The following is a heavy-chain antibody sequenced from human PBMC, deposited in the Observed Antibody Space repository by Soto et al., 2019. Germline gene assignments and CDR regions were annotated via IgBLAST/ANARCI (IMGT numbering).Heavy chain of an antibody. J-gene: IGHJ4*02. Sequence: ASVKVSCKASGYTFTSYDINWVRQATGQGLEWMGWMNPNSGNTGYAQKFQGRVTRTRNTSISTAYMELSSLRSEDTAVYYCARGPYGVDPYDYWGQGTLVTVSS. CDR3: ARGPYGVDPYDY. D-gene: IGHD3-3*01. CDR2: MNPNSGNT. CDR1: GYTFTSYD. V-gene: IGHV1-8*01.